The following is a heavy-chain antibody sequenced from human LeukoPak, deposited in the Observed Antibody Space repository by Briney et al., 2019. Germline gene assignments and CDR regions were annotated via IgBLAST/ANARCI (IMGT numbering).Heavy chain of an antibody. Sequence: GESLRLSCAGSGFTFSSYGMSWVRQAPGKGLEWVAAISDSGAATNYADSVKGRFTMSRDNSKNTLYLQMNSLRAEDTAVYYCAKAGVTTFPYYFDYWGQGALVTVSS. D-gene: IGHD2-21*02. CDR3: AKAGVTTFPYYFDY. J-gene: IGHJ4*02. CDR1: GFTFSSYG. V-gene: IGHV3-23*01. CDR2: ISDSGAAT.